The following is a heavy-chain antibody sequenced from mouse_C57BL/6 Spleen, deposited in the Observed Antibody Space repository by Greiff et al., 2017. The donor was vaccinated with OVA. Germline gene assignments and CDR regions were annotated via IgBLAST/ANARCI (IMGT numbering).Heavy chain of an antibody. CDR1: GYTFTDHI. CDR2: IYPVSGET. D-gene: IGHD2-4*01. V-gene: IGHV1-11*01. Sequence: VQLQESGAELASPGASVTLSCKASGYTFTDHIMNWVKKRPGQGLEWIGRIYPVSGETNYNQKFMGKATFSVDRSSSTVYMVLNSLTSEDPAVYYCGTQIYYDYDAGSWFAYWGQGTLVTVSA. J-gene: IGHJ3*01. CDR3: GTQIYYDYDAGSWFAY.